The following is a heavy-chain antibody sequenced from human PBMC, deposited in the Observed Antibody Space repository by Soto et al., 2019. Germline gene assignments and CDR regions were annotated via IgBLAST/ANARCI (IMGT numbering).Heavy chain of an antibody. CDR1: GFTFSSYA. CDR3: AKKGVYGAYNFDY. Sequence: EVQLLESGGGLVQPGGSLRLSCAASGFTFSSYAMSWVRQAPGKGLEWVSAISGSGGSTYYADSVNGRFTISRDNSKHTQYLQMNSLRAEYTAVYDCAKKGVYGAYNFDYWGQGTQVTVSS. CDR2: ISGSGGST. D-gene: IGHD4-17*01. V-gene: IGHV3-23*01. J-gene: IGHJ4*02.